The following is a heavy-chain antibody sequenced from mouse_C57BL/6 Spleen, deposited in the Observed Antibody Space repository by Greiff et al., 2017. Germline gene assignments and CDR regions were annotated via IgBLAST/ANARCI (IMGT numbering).Heavy chain of an antibody. D-gene: IGHD1-1*01. CDR3: GRGDSSFYWYFDV. Sequence: QVQLQQSGPELVKPGASVKISCKASGYAFSSSWMNWVKQRPGKGLEWIGRIYPGDGDTNYNGKFKGKATLTADKSSSTAYMQLSSLTSEDSAVYFCGRGDSSFYWYFDVWGTGTTVTVSS. J-gene: IGHJ1*03. CDR1: GYAFSSSW. V-gene: IGHV1-82*01. CDR2: IYPGDGDT.